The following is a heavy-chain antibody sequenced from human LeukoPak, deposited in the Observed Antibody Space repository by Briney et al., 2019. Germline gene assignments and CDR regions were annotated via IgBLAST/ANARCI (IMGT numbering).Heavy chain of an antibody. CDR1: GFTFSSYA. Sequence: GGSLRLSCAASGFTFSSYAMSWVRQAPGKGLEWVSAISGSGGSTYYADSVKGRFTISRDNSKNTLYLQMNSLRAEDTAVYYCAKDLRYCSSTSCHTEYFQHWGRGTLVTVSS. J-gene: IGHJ1*01. D-gene: IGHD2-2*02. V-gene: IGHV3-23*01. CDR2: ISGSGGST. CDR3: AKDLRYCSSTSCHTEYFQH.